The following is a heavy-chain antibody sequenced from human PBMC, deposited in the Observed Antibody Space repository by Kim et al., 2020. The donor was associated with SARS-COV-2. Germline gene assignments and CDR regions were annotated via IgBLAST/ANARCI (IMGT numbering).Heavy chain of an antibody. Sequence: GGSLRLSCAVAGFPFSDHYMDWVRQAPGKGLEWVGRSRNKANRYTTEYVASVKGRFTISRDDSTDSLYLHMTSLKTEDTAVYFCARDPNGSGALDYWGQGTLVTVSS. CDR3: ARDPNGSGALDY. V-gene: IGHV3-72*01. CDR2: SRNKANRYTT. D-gene: IGHD6-19*01. CDR1: GFPFSDHY. J-gene: IGHJ4*02.